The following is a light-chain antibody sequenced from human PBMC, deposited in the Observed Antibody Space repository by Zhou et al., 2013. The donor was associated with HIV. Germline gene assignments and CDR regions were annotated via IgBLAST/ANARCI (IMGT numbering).Light chain of an antibody. Sequence: DIQMTQSPSTLSASVGDRVTITCRASQGISSWLAWYQQKPGKAPKLLIYAASSLQSGVPSRFSGSGFGTEFRLTISSLQPDDFATYYCQQSYNSPWTFGQGTKVEMK. J-gene: IGKJ1*01. V-gene: IGKV1-39*01. CDR3: QQSYNSPWT. CDR2: AAS. CDR1: QGISSW.